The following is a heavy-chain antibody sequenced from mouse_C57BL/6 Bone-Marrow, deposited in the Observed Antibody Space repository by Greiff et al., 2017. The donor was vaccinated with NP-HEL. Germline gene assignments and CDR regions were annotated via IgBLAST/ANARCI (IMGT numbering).Heavy chain of an antibody. CDR2: IWRGGST. J-gene: IGHJ3*01. D-gene: IGHD2-1*01. CDR1: GFSLTSYG. Sequence: VQLQQSGPGLVQPSQRLSITCTVSGFSLTSYGVHWVRQSPGKGLEWLGVIWRGGSTDYNAAFMSRLSITKDNSKSQVFFKMNSLQADDTAIYYCAKNSPGGNPGGYWGQGTLVTVSA. CDR3: AKNSPGGNPGGY. V-gene: IGHV2-5*01.